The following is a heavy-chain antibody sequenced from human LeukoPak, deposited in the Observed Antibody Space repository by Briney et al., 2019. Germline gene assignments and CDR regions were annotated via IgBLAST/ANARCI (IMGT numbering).Heavy chain of an antibody. CDR2: IYSADNT. J-gene: IGHJ5*02. D-gene: IGHD3-10*01. V-gene: IGHV3-66*01. Sequence: PGGSLRLSCAASGFTVSSKYMTWVRQAPRKGLEWVSVIYSADNTNYAESVKGRFTISRDNSKNTLYLQMNSLRAEDTAVYYCARVVRGAGWFDPWGQGTLVTVSS. CDR3: ARVVRGAGWFDP. CDR1: GFTVSSKY.